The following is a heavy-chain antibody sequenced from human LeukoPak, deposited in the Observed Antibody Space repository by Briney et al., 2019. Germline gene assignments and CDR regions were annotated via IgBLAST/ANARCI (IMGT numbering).Heavy chain of an antibody. CDR3: ARGGYDVAPDY. D-gene: IGHD5-12*01. V-gene: IGHV4-59*01. CDR1: GGSISSYY. CDR2: IYYSGST. J-gene: IGHJ4*02. Sequence: SETLSLTCTVSGGSISSYYWSWIRQPPGKGLEWIGYIYYSGSTNYNPSLKSRVTISVDTSKNQFSLKVSCVTAADTAVYYCARGGYDVAPDYWGQGTLVTVSS.